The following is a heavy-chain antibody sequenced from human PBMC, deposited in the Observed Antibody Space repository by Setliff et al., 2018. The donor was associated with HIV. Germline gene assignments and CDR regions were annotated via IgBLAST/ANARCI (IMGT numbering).Heavy chain of an antibody. D-gene: IGHD5-12*01. CDR2: IYQSGTT. J-gene: IGHJ6*02. Sequence: KPSETLSLTCTVSGGPITTSTYYWGWIRQPPGKGLEYIGNIYQSGTTYYNSSLASRVSMSLDTSKNQFSLKLHFVTAADTAVYYCARGDGYRGNDAYYDSGMDVWGQGITVTVSS. CDR3: ARGDGYRGNDAYYDSGMDV. CDR1: GGPITTSTYY. V-gene: IGHV4-39*07.